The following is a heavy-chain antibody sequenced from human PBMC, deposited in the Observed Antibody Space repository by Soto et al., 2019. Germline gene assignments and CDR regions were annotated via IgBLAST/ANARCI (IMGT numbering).Heavy chain of an antibody. Sequence: GGSLRLSCAASGFTFSSYSMNWVRQAPGKGLEYVSYISSSSSTIYYANSVKGRFTISRDNSKNTLYLQMSSLRAEDTAVYYCARAHFGELFNYYYYYYMDVWGKGTTVTVSS. J-gene: IGHJ6*03. CDR2: ISSSSSTI. V-gene: IGHV3-48*01. CDR3: ARAHFGELFNYYYYYYMDV. D-gene: IGHD3-10*01. CDR1: GFTFSSYS.